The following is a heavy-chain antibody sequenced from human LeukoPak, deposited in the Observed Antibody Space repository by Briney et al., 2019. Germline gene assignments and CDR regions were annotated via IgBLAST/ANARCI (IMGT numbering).Heavy chain of an antibody. J-gene: IGHJ4*02. CDR2: IYHSGST. CDR3: ARVTMVRGVIIFDY. Sequence: SETLSLTCAVSGGSISSGGYSWSWIRQPPGKGLEWIGYIYHSGSTYYNPSLKSRVTISVDRSKNQFSLKLSSVTAADTAVYYCARVTMVRGVIIFDYWGQGTLVTVSS. V-gene: IGHV4-30-2*01. D-gene: IGHD3-10*01. CDR1: GGSISSGGYS.